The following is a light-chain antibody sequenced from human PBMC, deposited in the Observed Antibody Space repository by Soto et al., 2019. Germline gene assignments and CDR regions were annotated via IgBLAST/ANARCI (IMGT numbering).Light chain of an antibody. CDR3: QVYGPSPPIT. CDR2: GAS. CDR1: QSLSKS. V-gene: IGKV3-20*01. J-gene: IGKJ5*01. Sequence: EIVLTHSPATLSLSPGEMATLSCRASQSLSKSLVWYQQKPGQAPRLLIDGASNRATGIPARFSGSGSGADFTLIISRLEPEDFAVYYCQVYGPSPPITFGQGTRLEIK.